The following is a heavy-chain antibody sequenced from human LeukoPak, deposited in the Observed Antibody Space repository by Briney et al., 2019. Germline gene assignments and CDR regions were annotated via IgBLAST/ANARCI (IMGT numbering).Heavy chain of an antibody. CDR3: ARGSITVVPAFDI. V-gene: IGHV4-59*12. J-gene: IGHJ3*02. CDR2: VYYTGRS. Sequence: SETLSLTCTLSGGSISTYFWSWIRQPPGKGLEWVGNVYYTGRSRYNPSLKSRATISVDTSKNQFSLKVNSVTAADTAAYHCARGSITVVPAFDIWGQGTMVTVSS. CDR1: GGSISTYF. D-gene: IGHD3-3*01.